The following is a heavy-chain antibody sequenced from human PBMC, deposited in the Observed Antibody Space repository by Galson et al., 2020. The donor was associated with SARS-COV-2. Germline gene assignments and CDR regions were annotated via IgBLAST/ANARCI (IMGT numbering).Heavy chain of an antibody. D-gene: IGHD6-13*01. CDR1: GGSISSYY. CDR2: IYYSGST. CDR3: ARDRVAAAPRHDAFDI. Sequence: TLSLTCTVSGGSISSYYWSWIRQPPGKGLEWIGYIYYSGSTNYNPSLKSRVTISVDTSKNQFSLKLSSVTAADTAVYYCARDRVAAAPRHDAFDIWGQGTMVTVSS. V-gene: IGHV4-59*01. J-gene: IGHJ3*02.